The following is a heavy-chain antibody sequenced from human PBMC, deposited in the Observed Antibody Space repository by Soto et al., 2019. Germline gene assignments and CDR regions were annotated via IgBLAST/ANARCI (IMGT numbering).Heavy chain of an antibody. J-gene: IGHJ4*02. D-gene: IGHD6-19*01. Sequence: PVGSLRLSCAASGFTFSSYAMHWVRQAPGKGLEWVAVISYDGSNKYYADSVKGRFTISRDNSKNTLYLQMNSLRAEDTAVYYCASLHSSGWYYFDYWGQGTLVTVSS. V-gene: IGHV3-30-3*01. CDR2: ISYDGSNK. CDR3: ASLHSSGWYYFDY. CDR1: GFTFSSYA.